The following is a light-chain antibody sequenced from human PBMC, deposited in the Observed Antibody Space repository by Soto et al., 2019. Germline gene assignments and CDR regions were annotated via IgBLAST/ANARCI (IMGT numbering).Light chain of an antibody. CDR1: QSVSSIY. J-gene: IGKJ1*01. CDR3: QQYNNWPTWT. V-gene: IGKV3-15*01. CDR2: GAS. Sequence: ILLTQTPDTLSLSPGERATLSCRASQSVSSIYLAWYQQKPGQAPRLLIYGASTRATGIPARFSGSGSGTEFTLTISSLQSEDFAVYYCQQYNNWPTWTSCQRTNVDIK.